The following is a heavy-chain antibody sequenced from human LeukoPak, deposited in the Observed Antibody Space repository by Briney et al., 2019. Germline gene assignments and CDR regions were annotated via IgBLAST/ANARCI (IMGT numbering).Heavy chain of an antibody. CDR2: IYYSGST. CDR1: GGSISSYY. J-gene: IGHJ4*02. D-gene: IGHD6-13*01. Sequence: SETLSLTCTVSGGSISSYYWSWIRQPPGKGLEWIGYIYYSGSTNYNPSLKSRVTISVDTSKNQFSLKLSSVTAADTAVYYCARDGGYSSSWFPFDYWGQGTLVTVFS. V-gene: IGHV4-59*01. CDR3: ARDGGYSSSWFPFDY.